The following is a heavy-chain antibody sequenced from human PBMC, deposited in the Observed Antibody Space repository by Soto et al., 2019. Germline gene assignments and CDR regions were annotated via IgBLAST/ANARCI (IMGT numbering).Heavy chain of an antibody. Sequence: GGSLRLSCAASGFTFGSIAMHWVRQAPGKGLEYLALISYDGSNTVYADSVKGRFTISRDNSKNTLFLQMNRLSLDDTAVYYCAREKGLRLDFWGQGTLVTVSS. D-gene: IGHD3-16*01. CDR2: ISYDGSNT. V-gene: IGHV3-30*04. CDR1: GFTFGSIA. CDR3: AREKGLRLDF. J-gene: IGHJ4*02.